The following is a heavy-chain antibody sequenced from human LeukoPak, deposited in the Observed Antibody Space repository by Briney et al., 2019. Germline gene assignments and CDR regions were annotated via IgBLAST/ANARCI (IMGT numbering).Heavy chain of an antibody. CDR3: ASRTRIIAVAGTAFDI. J-gene: IGHJ3*02. CDR2: ISSSGSTI. CDR1: GFTFSSYG. Sequence: GGSLRLSCAASGFTFSSYGMSWVRQAPGKGLEWVSYISSSGSTIYYADSVKGRFTISRDNAKNSLYLQMNSLRAEDTAVYYCASRTRIIAVAGTAFDIWGQGTMVTVSS. D-gene: IGHD6-19*01. V-gene: IGHV3-48*04.